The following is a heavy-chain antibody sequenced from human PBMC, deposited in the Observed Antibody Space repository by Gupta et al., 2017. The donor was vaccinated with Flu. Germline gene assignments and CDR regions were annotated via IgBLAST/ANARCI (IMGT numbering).Heavy chain of an antibody. CDR1: GFTFGSYA. D-gene: IGHD4-17*01. V-gene: IGHV3-23*01. CDR2: ISGSGGST. J-gene: IGHJ4*02. Sequence: EVQLLESGGGLVQPGGSLRLSCAASGFTFGSYAMSWVRQAPGKGLGWVSAISGSGGSTYYADSVKGRFTISRDNSKNTRYLQMNSLRAEDTAVYYCAKPYYGGNSGIYYFDYGGQGTLVTVSS. CDR3: AKPYYGGNSGIYYFDY.